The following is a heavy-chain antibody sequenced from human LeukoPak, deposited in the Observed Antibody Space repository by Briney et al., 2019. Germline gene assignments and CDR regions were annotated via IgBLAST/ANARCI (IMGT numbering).Heavy chain of an antibody. Sequence: GGSLRLPCAASGFTFDDYAMHWVRQAPGKGLEWVSGISWNSGSIGYADSVKGRFTISRDNAKNSLYLQMNSLRAEDTALYYCAKGRHIAAYFDYWGQGTLVTVSS. D-gene: IGHD2-21*01. J-gene: IGHJ4*02. V-gene: IGHV3-9*01. CDR2: ISWNSGSI. CDR3: AKGRHIAAYFDY. CDR1: GFTFDDYA.